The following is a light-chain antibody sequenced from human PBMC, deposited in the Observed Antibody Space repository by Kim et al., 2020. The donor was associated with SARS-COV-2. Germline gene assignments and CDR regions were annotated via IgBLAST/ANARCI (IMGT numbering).Light chain of an antibody. CDR2: GKN. J-gene: IGLJ2*01. Sequence: SSELTQDPAVSVALGQTVRITCQGDSLRSYYASRYQQKPGQAPVLVIYGKNNRPSGIPDRFSGSSSGNTASLTITGAQAEDEADYYCKSRDSSGNLVVFGGGTQLTVL. CDR3: KSRDSSGNLVV. CDR1: SLRSYY. V-gene: IGLV3-19*01.